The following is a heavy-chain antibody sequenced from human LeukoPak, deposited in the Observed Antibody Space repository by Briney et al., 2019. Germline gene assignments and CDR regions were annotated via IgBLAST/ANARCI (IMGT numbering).Heavy chain of an antibody. CDR2: INWNGGST. D-gene: IGHD3-22*01. V-gene: IGHV3-20*04. Sequence: GAGGSLRLSCAASGFTFDDYGMSWVRHAPGKGLEWVSGINWNGGSTGYADSVKGRFTISRDNAKNSLYLQMNSLRAEDTALYYCARGDPTYYYDSTPIDYWGQGTLVTVSS. CDR3: ARGDPTYYYDSTPIDY. CDR1: GFTFDDYG. J-gene: IGHJ4*02.